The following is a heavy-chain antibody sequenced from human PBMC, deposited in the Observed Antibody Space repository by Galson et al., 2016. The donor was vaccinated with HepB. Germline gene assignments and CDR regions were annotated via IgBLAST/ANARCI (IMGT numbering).Heavy chain of an antibody. CDR1: GFSFRSYD. CDR3: AKDTTCRFGSCPEN. J-gene: IGHJ4*02. V-gene: IGHV3-30*18. CDR2: ISYDGSNK. D-gene: IGHD1-1*01. Sequence: SLRLSCAASGFSFRSYDIHWVRQAPGKGLEWVAVISYDGSNKYYEDSVKGRFTISRDNSKNTSNLQMNSLRAEDTAVYYCAKDTTCRFGSCPENWGQGTLVTVSS.